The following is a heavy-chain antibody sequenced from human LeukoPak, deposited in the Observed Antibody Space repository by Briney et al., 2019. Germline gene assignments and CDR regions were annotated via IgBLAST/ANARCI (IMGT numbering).Heavy chain of an antibody. CDR3: ARGHSGSYYYYYYMDV. J-gene: IGHJ6*03. CDR1: GGSFSGYY. Sequence: PETLSLTCAVYGGSFSGYYWSWIRQPPGKGLEWIGEINHSGSTNYNPSLKSRVTISVDTSKNQFSLKLSSVTAADTAVYYCARGHSGSYYYYYYMDVWGKGTTVTVSS. D-gene: IGHD1-26*01. V-gene: IGHV4-34*01. CDR2: INHSGST.